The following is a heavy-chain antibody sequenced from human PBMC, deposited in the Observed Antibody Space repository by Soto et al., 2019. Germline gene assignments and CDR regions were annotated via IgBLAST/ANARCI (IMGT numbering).Heavy chain of an antibody. CDR1: GFMFSTYA. Sequence: VGSLRLSCAASGFMFSTYAMHWVCQAPGKGLEWVAVISYDGSDIYYGDSGKGRFTISRDNSRNTLYLEMNSLQTEDTAVFYCARDQGRTVTRGDWFDPWGQGTLVTVSS. V-gene: IGHV3-30-3*01. CDR3: ARDQGRTVTRGDWFDP. J-gene: IGHJ5*02. CDR2: ISYDGSDI. D-gene: IGHD6-19*01.